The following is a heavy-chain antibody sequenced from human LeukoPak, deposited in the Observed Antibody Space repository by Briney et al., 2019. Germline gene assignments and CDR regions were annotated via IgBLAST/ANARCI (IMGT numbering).Heavy chain of an antibody. CDR2: IYPSDSDT. J-gene: IGHJ4*02. Sequence: GESLKISCKGSGYRFTSYWIAWVRQMPGKGLEWMGIIYPSDSDTTYSPTFQGQVTISADKSISTAYLQWSSLQASDTAMYYCARGGIVVVPAADYWGQGTLVTVSS. D-gene: IGHD2-2*01. CDR1: GYRFTSYW. V-gene: IGHV5-51*01. CDR3: ARGGIVVVPAADY.